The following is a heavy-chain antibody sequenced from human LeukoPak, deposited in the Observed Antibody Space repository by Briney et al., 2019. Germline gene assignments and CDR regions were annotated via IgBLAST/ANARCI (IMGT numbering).Heavy chain of an antibody. CDR3: ARVEYSGSYFDLDYYYGMDV. D-gene: IGHD1-26*01. CDR2: ISYDGSNK. CDR1: GFNFKSYA. V-gene: IGHV3-30-3*01. J-gene: IGHJ6*02. Sequence: PGGSLRLSCVASGFNFKSYAVHWVRQAPGKGLEWVAVISYDGSNKYYADSVKGRFTISRDNSKNTLYLQMNSLRAEDTAVYYCARVEYSGSYFDLDYYYGMDVWGQGTTVTVSS.